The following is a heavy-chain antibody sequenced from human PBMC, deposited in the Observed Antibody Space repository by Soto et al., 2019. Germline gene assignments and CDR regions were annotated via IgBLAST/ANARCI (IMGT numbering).Heavy chain of an antibody. Sequence: QVQLVQSGAEVKKPGASVQVSCKASGYTFTSYGISWVRQAPGQGLEWMGWISAYNGNTNYAQKLQGRVTMTTDTSTSTAYRELRSLRSDDTAVYYCAREGYSSGWPARVDYWGQGTLVTVSS. CDR3: AREGYSSGWPARVDY. D-gene: IGHD6-19*01. CDR2: ISAYNGNT. CDR1: GYTFTSYG. J-gene: IGHJ4*02. V-gene: IGHV1-18*01.